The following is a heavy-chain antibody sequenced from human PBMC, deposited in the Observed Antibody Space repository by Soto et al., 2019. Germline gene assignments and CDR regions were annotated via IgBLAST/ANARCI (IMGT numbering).Heavy chain of an antibody. CDR2: INPSGGST. CDR3: ARDWLPTGLVGMDV. V-gene: IGHV1-46*04. D-gene: IGHD1-1*01. CDR1: GYSFTSYY. J-gene: IGHJ6*02. Sequence: QVQLVQSGAEVKKPGASMKVSCKASGYSFTSYYIHWVRQAPGQGLEWVGIINPSGGSTSYAQELQGIVSMTTDTSTNTVYMDLSSLTSEDTAVYYCARDWLPTGLVGMDVWGQGTTVTVSS.